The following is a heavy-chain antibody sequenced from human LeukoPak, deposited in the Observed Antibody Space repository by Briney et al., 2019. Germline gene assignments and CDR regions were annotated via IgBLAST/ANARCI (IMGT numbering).Heavy chain of an antibody. V-gene: IGHV3-33*01. CDR3: AREGLGYDFDY. J-gene: IGHJ4*02. Sequence: PGGSLRLFCAASGFTFSSYGMHWVRQAPGKGLEWVAVIWYDGSNKYYADSVKGRFTISRDNSKNMLYLQMNSLRTEDTAVYYCAREGLGYDFDYWGQGTLVTVSS. CDR1: GFTFSSYG. CDR2: IWYDGSNK. D-gene: IGHD3-3*01.